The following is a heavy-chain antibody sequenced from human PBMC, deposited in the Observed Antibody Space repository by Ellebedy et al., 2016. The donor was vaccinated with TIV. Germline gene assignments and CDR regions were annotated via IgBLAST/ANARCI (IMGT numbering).Heavy chain of an antibody. CDR2: IDKSGST. CDR3: ARGGDPYYFDSSGPSHPLDAFDI. V-gene: IGHV4-31*03. CDR1: GGSISTSSYY. D-gene: IGHD3-22*01. Sequence: MPSETLSLTCTVSGGSISTSSYYWGWIRQHPGKGLEWIGHIDKSGSTYYNPSLKSRVTISVDTSKNQFSLKLSSVTAADTAVYYCARGGDPYYFDSSGPSHPLDAFDIWGQGTKVTVSS. J-gene: IGHJ3*02.